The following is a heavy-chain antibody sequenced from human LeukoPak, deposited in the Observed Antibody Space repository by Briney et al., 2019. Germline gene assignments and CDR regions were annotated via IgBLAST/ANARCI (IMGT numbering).Heavy chain of an antibody. CDR2: ISSSSSYI. CDR1: GFTFSSYA. Sequence: GGSLRLSCAASGFTFSSYAMHWVRQAPGKGLEWVSSISSSSSYIYYADSVKGRFTISRDNAKNSLYLQMNSLRAEDTAVYYCARLSRGYSGYDYDYYYYYMDVWGKGTTVTVSS. J-gene: IGHJ6*03. CDR3: ARLSRGYSGYDYDYYYYYMDV. D-gene: IGHD5-12*01. V-gene: IGHV3-21*01.